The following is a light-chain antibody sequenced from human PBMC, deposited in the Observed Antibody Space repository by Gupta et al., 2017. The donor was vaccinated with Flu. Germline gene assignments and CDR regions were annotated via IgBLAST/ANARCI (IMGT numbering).Light chain of an antibody. V-gene: IGKV1-9*01. Sequence: DIQLTQSPSFLSASVGDRVTITCRASQVITNYLAWFQQKPGKAPKLLIYAASTLNSGVPSRFSGSGSGTEFTLTISSLQPEDFATYYCQHVNSSPRTFGQGTKVEIK. CDR2: AAS. J-gene: IGKJ1*01. CDR3: QHVNSSPRT. CDR1: QVITNY.